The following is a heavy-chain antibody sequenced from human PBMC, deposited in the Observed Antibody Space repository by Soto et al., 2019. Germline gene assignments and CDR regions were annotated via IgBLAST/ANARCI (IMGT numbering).Heavy chain of an antibody. V-gene: IGHV1-2*02. J-gene: IGHJ4*02. Sequence: ASVKVSCKASAYTFTGDHIHWVRQAPGQGLEWVGWINPNSGGTNYAQKFQGRVTMTRDTSIKTAYMELSRLTSDDTAVYYCARFYYDSSGYYPGYWGQGTLVTVSS. CDR1: AYTFTGDH. D-gene: IGHD3-22*01. CDR2: INPNSGGT. CDR3: ARFYYDSSGYYPGY.